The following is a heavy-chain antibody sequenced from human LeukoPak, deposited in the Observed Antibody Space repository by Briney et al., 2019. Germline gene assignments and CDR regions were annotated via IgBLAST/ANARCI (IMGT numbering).Heavy chain of an antibody. D-gene: IGHD3-22*01. CDR1: GYTFTGYY. CDR2: INPNSGGT. CDR3: ARDERYDSSGYPFDN. J-gene: IGHJ4*02. V-gene: IGHV1-2*02. Sequence: ASVRVSCKASGYTFTGYYMHWVRQAPGQGLEWMGWINPNSGGTNYAQTFQGRVTMTRDTSISTAYMELSRLRSDDTAVYYCARDERYDSSGYPFDNWGQGTLVTVSS.